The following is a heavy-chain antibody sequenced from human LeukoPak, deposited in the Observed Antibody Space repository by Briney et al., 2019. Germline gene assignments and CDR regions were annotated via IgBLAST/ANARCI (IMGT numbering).Heavy chain of an antibody. CDR2: MNSDGSRT. Sequence: PGGSLSLSCVASGFTFSSYWMYWVRQTPGKGLVWVARMNSDGSRTSYADSVKGRFTISRDNSKNTLYLQMNSLRAEDTAAYHCAKGRNEDGDAALNYWGQGTLVTVSS. CDR3: AKGRNEDGDAALNY. D-gene: IGHD4-17*01. J-gene: IGHJ4*02. V-gene: IGHV3-74*01. CDR1: GFTFSSYW.